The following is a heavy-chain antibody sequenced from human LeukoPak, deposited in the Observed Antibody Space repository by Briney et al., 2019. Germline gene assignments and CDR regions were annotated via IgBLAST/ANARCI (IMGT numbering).Heavy chain of an antibody. D-gene: IGHD2-21*02. CDR2: IGSSGSTI. CDR1: GFTFSSYE. CDR3: ARGVTLDY. V-gene: IGHV3-48*03. J-gene: IGHJ4*02. Sequence: GGSLRLSCAASGFTFSSYEMNWVRQAPGKGLEWVSYIGSSGSTIYYAASVKGRFTISRDNAKNSLYLQMNSLRAEDTAVYYCARGVTLDYWGQGTLVTVSS.